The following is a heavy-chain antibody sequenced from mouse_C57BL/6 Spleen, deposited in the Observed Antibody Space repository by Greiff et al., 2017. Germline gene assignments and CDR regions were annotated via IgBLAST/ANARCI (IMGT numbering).Heavy chain of an antibody. CDR1: GFNIQNTY. V-gene: IGHV14-3*01. CDR3: ARGGFDGYPQFAY. D-gene: IGHD2-3*01. Sequence: VQLQQSVAELVRPGASVKLSCTASGFNIQNTYMHWVKQRPEQGLEWIGRIDPANGNTKYAPKFQGKATITADTSSNTAYLQLSSLTSEDTAIYYCARGGFDGYPQFAYWGQGTLVTVSA. CDR2: IDPANGNT. J-gene: IGHJ3*01.